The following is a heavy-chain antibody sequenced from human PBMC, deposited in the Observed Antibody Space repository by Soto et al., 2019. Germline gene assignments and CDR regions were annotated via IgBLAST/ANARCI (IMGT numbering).Heavy chain of an antibody. Sequence: SETLSLTCTVSGGSISSGDYYWSWIRQPPGKGLEWIGYIYYSGSTYYNPSLKSRVTISVDTSKNQFSLKLSSVTAADTAVYYCARSGLWFGELFSYYYGMDVWGQGTTVTVSS. J-gene: IGHJ6*02. CDR1: GGSISSGDYY. CDR3: ARSGLWFGELFSYYYGMDV. V-gene: IGHV4-30-4*01. CDR2: IYYSGST. D-gene: IGHD3-10*01.